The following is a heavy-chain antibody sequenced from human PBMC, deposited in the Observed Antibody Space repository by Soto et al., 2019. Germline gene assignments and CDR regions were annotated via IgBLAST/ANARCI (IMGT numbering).Heavy chain of an antibody. D-gene: IGHD2-15*01. V-gene: IGHV3-23*01. CDR2: ISGSGGST. J-gene: IGHJ6*02. CDR3: AKEVVVAATPYYYYGMDV. CDR1: GFTFSSYA. Sequence: GGSLRLSYAASGFTFSSYAMSWVRQAPGKGLEWVSAISGSGGSTYYADSVKGRFTISRDNSKNTLYLQMNSLRAEDTAVYYCAKEVVVAATPYYYYGMDVWGQGTTVTVSS.